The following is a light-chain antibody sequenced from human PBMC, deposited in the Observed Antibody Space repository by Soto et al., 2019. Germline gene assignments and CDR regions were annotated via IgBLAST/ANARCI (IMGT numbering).Light chain of an antibody. CDR1: SSDVGHYNF. V-gene: IGLV2-11*01. CDR2: DVT. J-gene: IGLJ3*02. Sequence: QSVLTQPHSVSGSPGQSVTISCSGTSSDVGHYNFVSWYQHHPGKAPKLLIYDVTTRPSGVPDRFSGSKSGNTASLTIPGLQAEDEADFYCCSYAGSYTWVFGGGTKVTVL. CDR3: CSYAGSYTWV.